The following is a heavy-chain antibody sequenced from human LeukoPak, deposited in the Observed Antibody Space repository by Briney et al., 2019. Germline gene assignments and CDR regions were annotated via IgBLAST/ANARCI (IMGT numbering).Heavy chain of an antibody. CDR2: INPNSGGT. CDR1: GYTFTDYY. V-gene: IGHV1-2*02. Sequence: ASVKVSCKASGYTFTDYYLHWVRQAPGQGLEWMGWINPNSGGTNSAQTFQGRVTMTRDTSINTAYLDLNRLRSDDTAVYYCARIGYNHYFDYWGQGTLVTVSS. CDR3: ARIGYNHYFDY. J-gene: IGHJ4*02. D-gene: IGHD5-24*01.